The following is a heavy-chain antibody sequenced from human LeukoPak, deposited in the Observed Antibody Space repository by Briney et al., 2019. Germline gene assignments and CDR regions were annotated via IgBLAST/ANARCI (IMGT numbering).Heavy chain of an antibody. D-gene: IGHD3-10*01. Sequence: GGSLRLSCAASGFTFSSYAMSWVRQAPGKGLEWVSAISGSGGSTYYADSVKGRFTISRDNAKNSLYLQMNSLRAEDTAVYYCARALYGSGSYYYWGQGTLVTVSS. CDR2: ISGSGGST. CDR1: GFTFSSYA. J-gene: IGHJ4*02. V-gene: IGHV3-23*01. CDR3: ARALYGSGSYYY.